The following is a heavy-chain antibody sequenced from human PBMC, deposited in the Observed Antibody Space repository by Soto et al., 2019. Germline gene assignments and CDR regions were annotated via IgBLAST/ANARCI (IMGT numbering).Heavy chain of an antibody. CDR3: AKDAPPYCGGDCYSRYFDY. CDR2: ISYDGSNK. V-gene: IGHV3-30*18. Sequence: GGSLRLSCAASGFTFSSYGMHWVRQAPGKGLEWVAVISYDGSNKYYADSVKGRFTISRDNSKNTLYLQMNSLRAEDTAVYYCAKDAPPYCGGDCYSRYFDYWAQGTLVNVSS. J-gene: IGHJ4*02. D-gene: IGHD2-21*01. CDR1: GFTFSSYG.